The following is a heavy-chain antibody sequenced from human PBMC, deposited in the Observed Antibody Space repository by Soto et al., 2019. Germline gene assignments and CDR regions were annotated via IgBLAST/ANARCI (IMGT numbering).Heavy chain of an antibody. CDR3: ARAGLGMALAGLFYNYAMDV. D-gene: IGHD6-19*01. CDR1: GDSISSGGYY. J-gene: IGHJ6*02. CDR2: IYYNGNT. V-gene: IGHV4-31*03. Sequence: QVQLQESGPGLVKPSQTLSLTCTVSGDSISSGGYYWNWVRQHPGKGLEWIGFIYYNGNTYYNPSLKSRVTISVDTSQTQFPLTLSSVTAADTAVYYCARAGLGMALAGLFYNYAMDVWGRGTTVTVSS.